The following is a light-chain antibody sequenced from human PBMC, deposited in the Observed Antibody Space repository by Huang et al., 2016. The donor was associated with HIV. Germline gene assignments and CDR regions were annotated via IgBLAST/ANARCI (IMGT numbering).Light chain of an antibody. CDR3: QQLNSYPIT. V-gene: IGKV1-9*01. CDR1: QDISYY. J-gene: IGKJ5*01. CDR2: DAS. Sequence: IQLTQSPSSLSASIGDRVTITCRASQDISYYLAWYQQKPGKAPKLMIYDASTLQSDVLSRFSGGCSGTDFTLTISSLQPADFATYYCQQLNSYPITFGQGTRLEIK.